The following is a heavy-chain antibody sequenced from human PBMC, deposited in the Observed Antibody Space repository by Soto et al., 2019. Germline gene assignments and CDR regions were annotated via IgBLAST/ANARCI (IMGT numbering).Heavy chain of an antibody. CDR3: AREDDGGDRDYYGLDV. CDR1: GGSISSDNYH. V-gene: IGHV4-30-4*08. D-gene: IGHD2-21*02. CDR2: IYYSGSI. J-gene: IGHJ6*02. Sequence: SETLSLTCTVSGGSISSDNYHWTWIRQSPGKGLEWIGYIYYSGSIFYSPSFKSRVTISVDTSKNQFSLQLSSVTAADTAVYFCAREDDGGDRDYYGLDVWGQGTTVTVSS.